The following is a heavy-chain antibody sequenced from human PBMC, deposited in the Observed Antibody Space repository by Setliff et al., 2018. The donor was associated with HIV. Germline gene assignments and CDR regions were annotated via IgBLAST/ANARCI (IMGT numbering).Heavy chain of an antibody. Sequence: ASVKVSCKVSGYTFTDYYMHWVQQAPGKGLEWMGLVDPEDGETIYAEKFQGRVTITADTSTDTAYMELSSLRSEDTAVYYCATANTNYYGSGSYPSEYFQHWGQGTLVTVSS. CDR1: GYTFTDYY. J-gene: IGHJ1*01. CDR3: ATANTNYYGSGSYPSEYFQH. D-gene: IGHD3-10*01. CDR2: VDPEDGET. V-gene: IGHV1-69-2*01.